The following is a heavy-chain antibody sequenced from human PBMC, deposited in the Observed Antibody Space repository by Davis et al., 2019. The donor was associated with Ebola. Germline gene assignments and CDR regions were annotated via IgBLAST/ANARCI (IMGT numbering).Heavy chain of an antibody. CDR3: ARWRNSTGRFDC. CDR1: GFTFSSYW. V-gene: IGHV3-7*01. Sequence: GGSLRLSCGASGFTFSSYWMSWVRQAPGKGLEWVANIKQDGSEKYYVDSVKGRFTISRDNAEKSLYLQMNSLRVEDTAVYYCARWRNSTGRFDCWGQGTPVTVFS. J-gene: IGHJ4*02. CDR2: IKQDGSEK. D-gene: IGHD1-1*01.